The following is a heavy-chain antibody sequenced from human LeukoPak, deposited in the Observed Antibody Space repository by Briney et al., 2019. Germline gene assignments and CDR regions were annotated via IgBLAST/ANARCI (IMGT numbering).Heavy chain of an antibody. CDR2: VQPGGST. J-gene: IGHJ3*02. V-gene: IGHV4-59*11. Sequence: SETLSLTCTVSGASMSGLSWSWIRQAPGKGLEWIGVVQPGGSTNYNPSLQSRVTISLDTSKNQVSLKLSSVTAADTAVYYCARVVSNGDRAAFDIWGQGTMITVSS. CDR1: GASMSGLS. D-gene: IGHD2-8*01. CDR3: ARVVSNGDRAAFDI.